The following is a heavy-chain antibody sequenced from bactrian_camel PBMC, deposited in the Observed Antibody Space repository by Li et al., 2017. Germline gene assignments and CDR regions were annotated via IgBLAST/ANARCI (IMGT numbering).Heavy chain of an antibody. Sequence: VQLVESGGGSVQAGGSLRLSCTASGIAFEASDMGWYRHTPGNECELVSTITAAGTSNYADAVKGRATISHDASKNTIYLQMNSLKLEDGAMYYCAADVRCVYSQWDIWGQGTQVTVS. CDR3: AADVRCVYSQWDI. J-gene: IGHJ4*01. V-gene: IGHV3S53*01. D-gene: IGHD2*01. CDR1: GIAFEASD. CDR2: ITAAGTS.